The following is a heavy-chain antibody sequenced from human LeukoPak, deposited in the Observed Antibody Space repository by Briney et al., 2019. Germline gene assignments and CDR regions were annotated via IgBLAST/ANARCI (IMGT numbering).Heavy chain of an antibody. D-gene: IGHD6-13*01. V-gene: IGHV3-66*01. CDR3: ARAAFASSWYEGGLDV. J-gene: IGHJ6*02. Sequence: SGGSLRLSCTVSGFIVGSKYMSWVRQAPGMGLEWVAVIYSGGATYYAGSVKGRFTISRDNTKNTLYLQMNSLEAEDRAVYYCARAAFASSWYEGGLDVWGQGTFVTVSS. CDR1: GFIVGSKY. CDR2: IYSGGAT.